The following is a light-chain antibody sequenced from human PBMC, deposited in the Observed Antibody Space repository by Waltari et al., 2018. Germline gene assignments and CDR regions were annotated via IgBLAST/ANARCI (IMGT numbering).Light chain of an antibody. J-gene: IGKJ1*01. CDR3: HQTDSAPET. CDR1: QRVSPS. CDR2: SAS. V-gene: IGKV1-39*01. Sequence: DIQMTQSPSSLSASVGDYVSITCRTSQRVSPSLNWYRQQAGRPPKLLIYSASTLQSGVPRRFRGSGSGTDFTLTITGLEPEDFATYYCHQTDSAPETFGQGTKVEV.